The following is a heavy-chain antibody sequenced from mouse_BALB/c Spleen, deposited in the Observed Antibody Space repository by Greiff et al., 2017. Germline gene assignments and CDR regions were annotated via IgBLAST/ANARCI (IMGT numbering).Heavy chain of an antibody. CDR2: ISSGGSYT. D-gene: IGHD4-1*02. V-gene: IGHV5-6*01. CDR1: GFTFSSYG. CDR3: ARHSQLGFDY. Sequence: EVKLVESGGDLVKPGGSLKLSCAASGFTFSSYGMSWVRQTPDKRLEWVATISSGGSYTYYPDSVKGRFTISRDNAKNTLYLQMSSLKSEDTAMYYCARHSQLGFDYWGQGTTLTVSS. J-gene: IGHJ2*01.